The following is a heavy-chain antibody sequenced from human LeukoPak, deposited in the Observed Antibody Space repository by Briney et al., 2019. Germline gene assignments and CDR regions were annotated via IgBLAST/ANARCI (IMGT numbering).Heavy chain of an antibody. CDR2: ISYDGSNK. CDR3: ARAHISYYYDSSGYYYSSWFDP. Sequence: GGSLRLSCAASGFTFSNYAMHWVRQAPGKGLEWVAVISYDGSNKYYADSVKGRFTISRDNSKNTLYLQMNSLRPEDTAVYYCARAHISYYYDSSGYYYSSWFDPWGQGTLVTVSS. D-gene: IGHD3-22*01. J-gene: IGHJ5*02. V-gene: IGHV3-30*04. CDR1: GFTFSNYA.